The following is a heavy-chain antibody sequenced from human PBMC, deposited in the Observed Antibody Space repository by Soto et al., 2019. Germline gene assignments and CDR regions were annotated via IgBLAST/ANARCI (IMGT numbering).Heavy chain of an antibody. V-gene: IGHV1-46*01. J-gene: IGHJ4*02. D-gene: IGHD3-9*01. CDR1: GYTFTSYY. CDR2: INPSGGST. Sequence: GASVKVSCKASGYTFTSYYMHWVLQAPGQGLEWMGIINPSGGSTSYAQKFQGRVTMTRDTSTSTVYMELSSLRSEDTAVYYCARDLAGLVFIDYWGQGTLVTVSS. CDR3: ARDLAGLVFIDY.